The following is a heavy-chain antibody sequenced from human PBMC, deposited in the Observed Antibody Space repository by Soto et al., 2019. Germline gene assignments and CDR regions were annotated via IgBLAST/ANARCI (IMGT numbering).Heavy chain of an antibody. CDR2: INAGNGNT. CDR1: GYTFTSYA. V-gene: IGHV1-3*01. D-gene: IGHD3-3*01. J-gene: IGHJ6*02. CDR3: ARESGEGPWGGYYRGVYYYYGMDV. Sequence: ASVKVSCKASGYTFTSYAMHWVRQAPGQGLEWMGWINAGNGNTKYSQKFQGRVTITRDTSASTAYMELSSLRSEDTAVYYCARESGEGPWGGYYRGVYYYYGMDVWGQGTTVTVSS.